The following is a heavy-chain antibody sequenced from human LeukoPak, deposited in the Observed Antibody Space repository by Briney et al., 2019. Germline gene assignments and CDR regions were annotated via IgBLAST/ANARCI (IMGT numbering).Heavy chain of an antibody. CDR1: GYSFTSYW. V-gene: IGHV5-51*01. CDR3: ARSNGYCSGGSCYQDY. CDR2: IYPGDSDT. Sequence: GESLKISCKGSGYSFTSYWIGWVRQMPGKGLEWMGIIYPGDSDTRYSPSFQGQVTISADKSISTAYLQWSSLKASDTAIYYCARSNGYCSGGSCYQDYWGQGTLVTVSS. J-gene: IGHJ4*02. D-gene: IGHD2-15*01.